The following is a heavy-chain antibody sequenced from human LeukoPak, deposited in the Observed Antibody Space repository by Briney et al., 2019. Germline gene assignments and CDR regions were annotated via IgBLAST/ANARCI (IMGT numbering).Heavy chain of an antibody. Sequence: ASVKVSCKASGYTFNSYDINWVRQATGQGLEWMGWMNPNTGNTGYGERFQGRVTMTRDNSISTAYMEPNSLTSEDTAVYYCARVKWQDAFDIWGQGTMVTVSS. V-gene: IGHV1-8*01. CDR3: ARVKWQDAFDI. J-gene: IGHJ3*02. CDR2: MNPNTGNT. CDR1: GYTFNSYD. D-gene: IGHD2-8*01.